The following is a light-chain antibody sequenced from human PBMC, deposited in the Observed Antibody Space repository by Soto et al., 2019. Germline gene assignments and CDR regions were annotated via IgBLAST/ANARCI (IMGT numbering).Light chain of an antibody. CDR3: SSYAASNIPYV. V-gene: IGLV2-8*01. CDR2: AVT. J-gene: IGLJ1*01. Sequence: QSVLTQPPSASGSPGQSVTISCTGTSSDVGGYNYVSWYQQHPGKAPKLMIYAVTERPSGVPDRFSDSKSGNTASLTVSGLQAEDEADYYCSSYAASNIPYVFGTGTKLTVL. CDR1: SSDVGGYNY.